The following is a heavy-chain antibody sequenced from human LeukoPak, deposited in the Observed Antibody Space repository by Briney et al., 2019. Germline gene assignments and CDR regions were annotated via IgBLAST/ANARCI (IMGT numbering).Heavy chain of an antibody. CDR1: GGSISSYY. V-gene: IGHV4-59*01. Sequence: SETLSLTCTVSGGSISSYYWSWIRQPPGKGLERIGYIYYSGSTNYNPSLKSRVTISADTSKNQFSLKLSSVTAADTAVYYCARVRNNWNDFAFDIWGQGTMVTVSS. J-gene: IGHJ3*02. CDR3: ARVRNNWNDFAFDI. CDR2: IYYSGST. D-gene: IGHD1-1*01.